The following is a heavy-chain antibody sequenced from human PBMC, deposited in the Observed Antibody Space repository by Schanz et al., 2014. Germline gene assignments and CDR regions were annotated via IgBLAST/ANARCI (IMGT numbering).Heavy chain of an antibody. CDR3: GRGGGAYPQKYGMDV. Sequence: QVHLMQSGAEAKKPGASVKVSCKAFGYSFTTYFIHWVRLAPGQGFEWMGLISPSGGSTSYAQKFQGGVTMTRDPSTGTVFMELGGLTPEDTAVYYCGRGGGAYPQKYGMDVWGQGTTVTVSS. CDR1: GYSFTTYF. J-gene: IGHJ6*02. CDR2: ISPSGGST. V-gene: IGHV1-46*01. D-gene: IGHD3-16*01.